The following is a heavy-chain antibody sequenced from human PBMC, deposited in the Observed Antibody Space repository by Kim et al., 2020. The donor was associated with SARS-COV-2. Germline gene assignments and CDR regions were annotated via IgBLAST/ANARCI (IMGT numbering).Heavy chain of an antibody. J-gene: IGHJ4*02. Sequence: DSVKGRFTISRDNSKNTLYLQMNSLRAEDTAVYYCAKVLTLWLVRFCFDYWGQGTLVTVSS. V-gene: IGHV3-23*01. CDR3: AKVLTLWLVRFCFDY. D-gene: IGHD6-19*01.